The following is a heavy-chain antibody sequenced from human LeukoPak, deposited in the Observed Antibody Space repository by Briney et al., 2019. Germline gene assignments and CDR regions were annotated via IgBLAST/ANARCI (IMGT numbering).Heavy chain of an antibody. CDR1: GFTFSSYA. CDR2: ISYDGSNK. Sequence: GRSLRLSCAASGFTFSSYAMHWVRQAPGKGLEWVAVISYDGSNKYYADSVKGRFTISRDNSKNTLYLQMNSLRAEDTAVYYCARLLSSSSTTYYYYGMDVWGQGTTVTASS. V-gene: IGHV3-30-3*01. CDR3: ARLLSSSSTTYYYYGMDV. J-gene: IGHJ6*02. D-gene: IGHD6-6*01.